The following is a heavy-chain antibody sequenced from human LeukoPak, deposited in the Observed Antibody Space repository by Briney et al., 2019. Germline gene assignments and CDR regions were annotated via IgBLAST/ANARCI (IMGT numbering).Heavy chain of an antibody. D-gene: IGHD6-19*01. CDR2: IPYDGSNK. V-gene: IGHV3-30*18. J-gene: IGHJ4*02. CDR1: GFTFSSYG. Sequence: GGSLRLSCAASGFTFSSYGMHWVRQAPGKGLEWVAVIPYDGSNKYYADSVKGRFTISRDNSKNTLYLQMNSLRAEDTAVYYCAKAAGSGWCIDYWGQGTLVTVSS. CDR3: AKAAGSGWCIDY.